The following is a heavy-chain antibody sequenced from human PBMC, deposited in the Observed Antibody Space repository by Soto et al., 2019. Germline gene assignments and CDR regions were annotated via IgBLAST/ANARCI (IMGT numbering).Heavy chain of an antibody. V-gene: IGHV1-69*13. Sequence: SVKVSCKASGGTFSSYAISWVRQAPGQGLEWMGGIIPIFGTANYAQKFQGRVTITADESTSTAYMELSSLRSEDTAVYYCARPSPLRFLEWSPRTEDYYYGMDVWGQGTTVTVSS. D-gene: IGHD3-3*01. CDR1: GGTFSSYA. CDR2: IIPIFGTA. J-gene: IGHJ6*02. CDR3: ARPSPLRFLEWSPRTEDYYYGMDV.